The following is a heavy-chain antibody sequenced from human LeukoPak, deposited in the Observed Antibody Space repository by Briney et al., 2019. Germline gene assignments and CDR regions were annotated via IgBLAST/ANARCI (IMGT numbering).Heavy chain of an antibody. CDR2: IYSGGST. V-gene: IGHV3-53*01. J-gene: IGHJ3*02. D-gene: IGHD3-9*01. CDR1: GFNVSNNY. CDR3: ARYYYDILTGYLNDAFDI. Sequence: GGSLRLSCAASGFNVSNNYMSWVRQAPGKGLEWVSVIYSGGSTYYADSVKGRFTISRDNSKNTLYLQMNSLRAEDTAVYYCARYYYDILTGYLNDAFDIWGQGTMVTVSS.